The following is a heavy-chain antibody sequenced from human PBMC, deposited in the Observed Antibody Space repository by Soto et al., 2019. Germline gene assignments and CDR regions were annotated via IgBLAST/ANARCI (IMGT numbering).Heavy chain of an antibody. CDR2: MNPNSGNT. Sequence: QVQLVQSGAEVKKPGASVKVSCKASGYTFTTYDINWVRQATGEGLEWMGWMNPNSGNTGHAQKFQGRVTLTSDTSISTAYMKLNSLKSEDTAVYYCSIGRNSSTWYYAFDYWGQGTLVTVSS. CDR1: GYTFTTYD. D-gene: IGHD6-13*01. J-gene: IGHJ4*02. CDR3: SIGRNSSTWYYAFDY. V-gene: IGHV1-8*01.